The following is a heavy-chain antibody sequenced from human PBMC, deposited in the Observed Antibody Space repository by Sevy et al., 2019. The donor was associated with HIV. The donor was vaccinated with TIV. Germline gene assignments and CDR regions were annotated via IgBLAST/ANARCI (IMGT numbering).Heavy chain of an antibody. J-gene: IGHJ4*02. D-gene: IGHD4-17*01. CDR2: IYYSGST. Sequence: SETLSLTCTVSGGSISSGDYYWSWIRQPPGKGLEWIGYIYYSGSTYYNPSLKRRVTISVDTSKNQFSLKLSSVTAADTAVYYCAKVTIKTSYYFDYWGQGTLVTVSS. CDR1: GGSISSGDYY. V-gene: IGHV4-30-4*01. CDR3: AKVTIKTSYYFDY.